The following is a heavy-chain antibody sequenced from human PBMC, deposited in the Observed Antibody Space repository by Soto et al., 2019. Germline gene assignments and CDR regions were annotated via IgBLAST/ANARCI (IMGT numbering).Heavy chain of an antibody. V-gene: IGHV1-69*08. J-gene: IGHJ2*01. CDR3: ARDQGYGSCRDWYFDL. CDR1: GGTFSSYT. CDR2: IIPILGIA. D-gene: IGHD3-10*01. Sequence: QVQLVQSGAEVKKPGSSVKVSCKASGGTFSSYTISWVRQAPGQGLEWMGRIIPILGIANYAQKFQGRVTITADKSTSTAYMELSSLRSEDTAVYYCARDQGYGSCRDWYFDLWGRGTLVTVSS.